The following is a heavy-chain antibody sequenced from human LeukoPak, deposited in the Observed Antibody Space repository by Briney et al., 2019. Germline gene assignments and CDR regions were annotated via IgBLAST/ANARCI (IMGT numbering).Heavy chain of an antibody. CDR3: ARDPYSGSYSFPLGF. J-gene: IGHJ4*02. CDR2: IYHSGST. Sequence: PSETLSLTCAVSGGSISSSNWWSWVRQPPGKGLEWIGEIYHSGSTNYNPSLKSRVTISVDKSKNQFSLKLSSVTAADTAVYYCARDPYSGSYSFPLGFWGQGTLVTVSS. CDR1: GGSISSSNW. D-gene: IGHD1-26*01. V-gene: IGHV4-4*02.